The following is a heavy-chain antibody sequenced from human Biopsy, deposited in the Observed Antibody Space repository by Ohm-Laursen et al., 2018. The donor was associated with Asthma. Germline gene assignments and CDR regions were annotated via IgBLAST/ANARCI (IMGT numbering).Heavy chain of an antibody. CDR1: GGSFSGYY. D-gene: IGHD3-3*01. Sequence: SETLSLTCPVYGGSFSGYYWSWIHQPPGKGLEWIGEINHSGSTNYNPSLKSRVTISVDTSKNQFSLKLSSVTAADTAVYYCARVDTIFGVVIPIYYYYGMNVWGQGTTVTVSS. V-gene: IGHV4-34*01. CDR2: INHSGST. CDR3: ARVDTIFGVVIPIYYYYGMNV. J-gene: IGHJ6*02.